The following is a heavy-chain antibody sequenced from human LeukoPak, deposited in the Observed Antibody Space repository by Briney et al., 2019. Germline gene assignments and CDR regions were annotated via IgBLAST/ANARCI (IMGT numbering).Heavy chain of an antibody. CDR2: ISAYNGNT. Sequence: ASVKVSCKAFGYTFTSYGISWVRQAPGQGLEWMGWISAYNGNTNYAQKLQGRVTMTTDTSTSTAYMELRSLRSDDTAVYYCARAHHYYDSSGYLHYWGQGTLVTVSS. CDR1: GYTFTSYG. V-gene: IGHV1-18*01. D-gene: IGHD3-22*01. CDR3: ARAHHYYDSSGYLHY. J-gene: IGHJ4*02.